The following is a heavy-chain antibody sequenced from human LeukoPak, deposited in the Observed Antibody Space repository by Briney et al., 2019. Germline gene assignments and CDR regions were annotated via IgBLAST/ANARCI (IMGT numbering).Heavy chain of an antibody. CDR2: ISTDGSST. CDR3: VREYSSSSGRAFDI. D-gene: IGHD6-6*01. V-gene: IGHV3-74*01. J-gene: IGHJ3*02. CDR1: GFTFISYW. Sequence: GGSLRLSCAASGFTFISYWMHWVRQAPGKGLVWVSRISTDGSSTNSADSVKGRFTISRDNAKNTLYLQMNSLRAEDTAVYYCVREYSSSSGRAFDIWGQGTMVTVSP.